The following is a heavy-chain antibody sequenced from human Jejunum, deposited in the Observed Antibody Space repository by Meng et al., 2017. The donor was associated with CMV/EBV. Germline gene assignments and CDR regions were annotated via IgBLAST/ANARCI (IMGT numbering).Heavy chain of an antibody. CDR2: IYPGGNT. V-gene: IGHV3-53*01. CDR3: ARRKYDSGDYYHHAFDI. J-gene: IGHJ3*02. Sequence: FSLSSTYINGVRQAPGKGLDWVSIIYPGGNTNYADSLKGRFTVSRDNSRNTLYLQMNNLTAEDTAMYYCARRKYDSGDYYHHAFDIWGQGTLVTVSS. CDR1: FSLSSTY. D-gene: IGHD3-22*01.